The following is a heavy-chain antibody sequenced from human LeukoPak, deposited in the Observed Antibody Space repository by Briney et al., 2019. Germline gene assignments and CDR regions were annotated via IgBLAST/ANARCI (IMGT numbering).Heavy chain of an antibody. CDR1: GFTFSDYS. D-gene: IGHD1-26*01. Sequence: GGSLRLSCAASGFTFSDYSMNWVRQAPGKGLEWVSYITSSSSTSYYADSVKGRFTISRDNAKNSLYLQMNSLRAEDTAVYYCAREPSGTLDYWGQGTLVTVSS. J-gene: IGHJ4*02. V-gene: IGHV3-48*01. CDR3: AREPSGTLDY. CDR2: ITSSSSTS.